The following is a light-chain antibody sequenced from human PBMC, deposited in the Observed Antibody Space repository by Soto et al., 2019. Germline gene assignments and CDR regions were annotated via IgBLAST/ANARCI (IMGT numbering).Light chain of an antibody. V-gene: IGLV2-11*01. Sequence: QSVLTQPRSVSGSPGQSVTISCTGTSSDVGGYNYVSWYQQHPGKAPKLMIYDVSKRPSGVPDRFSGSKSGNTASLTISGLQAEDEAYYYCCSYAGSYTLYVLFGGGTKVTVL. CDR1: SSDVGGYNY. J-gene: IGLJ2*01. CDR3: CSYAGSYTLYVL. CDR2: DVS.